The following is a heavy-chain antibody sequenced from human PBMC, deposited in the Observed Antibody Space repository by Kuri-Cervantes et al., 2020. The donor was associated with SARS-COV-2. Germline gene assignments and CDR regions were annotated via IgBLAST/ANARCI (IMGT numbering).Heavy chain of an antibody. Sequence: SVKVSCKASGGTFSSYAISWVRQAPGQGLEWMGGIIPIFGAANYAQKFQGRVTITTDESTSTAYMELSSLRSEDTAVYYCARVPSYYYYYYMDVWGKGTTVTVSS. CDR2: IIPIFGAA. CDR3: ARVPSYYYYYYMDV. V-gene: IGHV1-69*05. CDR1: GGTFSSYA. J-gene: IGHJ6*03.